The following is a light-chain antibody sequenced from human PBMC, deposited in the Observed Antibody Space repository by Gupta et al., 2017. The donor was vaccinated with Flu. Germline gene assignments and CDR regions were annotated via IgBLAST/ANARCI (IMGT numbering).Light chain of an antibody. CDR3: AAWDDSLNAWV. CDR1: STSIGSNT. CDR2: SNN. J-gene: IGLJ2*01. V-gene: IGLV1-44*01. Sequence: SVLPPPPSASGPPGRRVTISSSGGSTSIGSNTVYWYQQLPGTVPKLLIYSNNQRPSVVPDRFSGSKCGTSASLASSGLQSEDEADYYCAAWDDSLNAWVFGGGTKLTVL.